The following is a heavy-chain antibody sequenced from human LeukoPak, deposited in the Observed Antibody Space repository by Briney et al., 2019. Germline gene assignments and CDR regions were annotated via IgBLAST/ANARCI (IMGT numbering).Heavy chain of an antibody. J-gene: IGHJ4*02. V-gene: IGHV1-2*02. Sequence: ASVKVSCKASGYTFTGYSMHWVRQAPGQGLEWMGWIIPNSGDTNYAQKFQGRVTMTRDTSISTAYMDLSRLKSDDTAVYYCVRSIVVGVTSPWYFDYWGQGTQVTVSS. CDR2: IIPNSGDT. CDR1: GYTFTGYS. D-gene: IGHD2-15*01. CDR3: VRSIVVGVTSPWYFDY.